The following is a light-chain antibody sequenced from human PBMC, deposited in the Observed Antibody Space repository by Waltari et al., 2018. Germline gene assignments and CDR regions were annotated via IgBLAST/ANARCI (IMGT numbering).Light chain of an antibody. Sequence: EIVLTQSPATLSLSPGERATLSCRASQSVRVYLAWYQQKPGQAPRLLIYDTSNRASGTPDRFSGSGSGTDFSLSISSREPEDFAVYYCQQRHNWPLTFGGGTKVEIK. V-gene: IGKV3-11*01. CDR2: DTS. J-gene: IGKJ4*01. CDR3: QQRHNWPLT. CDR1: QSVRVY.